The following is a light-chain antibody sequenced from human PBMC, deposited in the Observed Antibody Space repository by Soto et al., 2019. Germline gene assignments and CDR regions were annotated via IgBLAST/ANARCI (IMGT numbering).Light chain of an antibody. Sequence: QSVLTQPPSTSGTPGQRVAISCSGTSSNIGSHTVNWYQQLPGTAPKLLIYGDDQRPSGIPDRFSGSKSGTSASLAITGLQAEDEADYYCQSYDSSLSGSWVFGGGTKLTVL. V-gene: IGLV1-44*01. CDR3: QSYDSSLSGSWV. CDR2: GDD. J-gene: IGLJ3*02. CDR1: SSNIGSHT.